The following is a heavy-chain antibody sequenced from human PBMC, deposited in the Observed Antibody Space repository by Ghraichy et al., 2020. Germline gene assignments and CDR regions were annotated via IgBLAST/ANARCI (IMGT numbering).Heavy chain of an antibody. CDR2: ISSTSTTI. V-gene: IGHV3-48*02. CDR1: GFTFNRFS. Sequence: LSLTCAASGFTFNRFSMNWVRQAPGKGLEWVSQISSTSTTIYYADSVKGRFTISRDNAKNSLYLQMNSLRDEDTAVYYCARGGYCNGDSSCVYWDAFDMWGQGTMVTVSS. CDR3: ARGGYCNGDSSCVYWDAFDM. J-gene: IGHJ3*02. D-gene: IGHD2-15*01.